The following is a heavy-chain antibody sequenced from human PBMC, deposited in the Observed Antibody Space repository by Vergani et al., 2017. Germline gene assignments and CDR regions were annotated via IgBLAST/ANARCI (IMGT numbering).Heavy chain of an antibody. CDR2: ISYDGSNK. V-gene: IGHV3-30*03. CDR3: ARASAERYCSSTSCYVYYGMDV. D-gene: IGHD2-2*01. Sequence: VQLVESGGGVVQPGRSLRLSCAASGFTFSSYGMHWVRQAPGKGLEWVAVISYDGSNKYYADSVKGRFTISRDNSKNTLYLQMNSLRAEDTAVYYCARASAERYCSSTSCYVYYGMDVWGQGTTVTVSS. CDR1: GFTFSSYG. J-gene: IGHJ6*02.